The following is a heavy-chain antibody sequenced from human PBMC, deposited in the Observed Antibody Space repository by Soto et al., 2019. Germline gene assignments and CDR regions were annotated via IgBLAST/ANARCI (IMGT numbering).Heavy chain of an antibody. CDR3: ASVIAPEGLGGSYVHF. J-gene: IGHJ4*02. V-gene: IGHV1-69*13. CDR2: ILPILGTA. Sequence: SVKVSCKAFGGTFSYFAISWERQAPGQGLEWMAGILPILGTADYAQKFQDRLTITADASTNAAYMELRSLRSDDTAVYYCASVIAPEGLGGSYVHFWGPGTLVTVSS. CDR1: GGTFSYFA. D-gene: IGHD3-16*01.